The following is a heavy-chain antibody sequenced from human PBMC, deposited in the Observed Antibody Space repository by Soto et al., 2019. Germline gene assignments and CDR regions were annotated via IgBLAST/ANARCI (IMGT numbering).Heavy chain of an antibody. CDR2: IYYSGST. V-gene: IGHV4-39*01. CDR3: AINYYYDSSGYYYGFDY. Sequence: SETLSLTCTVSGGSISSSSYYWGWIRQPPGKGLEWIGSIYYSGSTYYNPSLKSRVTISVDTSKNHFSLKLSSVTAADTAVYYCAINYYYDSSGYYYGFDYWGQGTLVTVSS. CDR1: GGSISSSSYY. J-gene: IGHJ4*02. D-gene: IGHD3-22*01.